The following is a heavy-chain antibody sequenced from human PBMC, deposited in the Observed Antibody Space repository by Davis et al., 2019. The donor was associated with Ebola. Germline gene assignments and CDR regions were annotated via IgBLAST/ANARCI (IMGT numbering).Heavy chain of an antibody. V-gene: IGHV3-30-3*01. CDR2: ISYDGSNK. Sequence: GESLKISCAASGFTFSSYAMHWVRQAPGKGLEWVAVISYDGSNKYYADSVKGRFTISRDNSKNTLYLQMNSLRAEDTAVYYCASINDFWSGLIDYWGQGTLVTVSS. J-gene: IGHJ4*02. CDR3: ASINDFWSGLIDY. CDR1: GFTFSSYA. D-gene: IGHD3-3*01.